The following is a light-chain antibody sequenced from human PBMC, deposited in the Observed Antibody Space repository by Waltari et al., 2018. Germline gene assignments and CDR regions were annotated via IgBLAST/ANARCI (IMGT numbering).Light chain of an antibody. CDR1: TGIGGNSAF. J-gene: IGLJ3*02. CDR3: CSYVQKDIWL. CDR2: EVI. Sequence: QSALTQPASVSGAPGQSITISCSAVTGIGGNSAFFPWYQHHPGKVPKLLIYEVIKRPPDISDRFTGSKSGNTASLSISGLQADDEADYYCCSYVQKDIWLFGRGTKVTVL. V-gene: IGLV2-23*02.